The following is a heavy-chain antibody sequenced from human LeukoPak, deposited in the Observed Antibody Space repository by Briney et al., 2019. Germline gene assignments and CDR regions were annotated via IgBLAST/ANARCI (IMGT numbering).Heavy chain of an antibody. V-gene: IGHV3-30*03. CDR3: AGDYYDSSGYYYFDY. J-gene: IGHJ4*02. D-gene: IGHD3-22*01. CDR2: ISYDGGSK. CDR1: GFTFSSYD. Sequence: GGSLRLSCAASGFTFSSYDMHWVRQAPGKGLEWVTLISYDGGSKYYGDSVKGRFTISRDNSKNTLYLQMNSLRAEDTAVYYCAGDYYDSSGYYYFDYWGQGTLVTVSS.